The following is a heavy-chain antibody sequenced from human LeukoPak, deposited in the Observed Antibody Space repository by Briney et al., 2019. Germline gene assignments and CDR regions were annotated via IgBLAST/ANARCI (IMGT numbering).Heavy chain of an antibody. CDR1: GDSVSSNSAA. D-gene: IGHD3-22*01. V-gene: IGHV6-1*01. CDR2: IFHRSRWYN. CDR3: ARDWAGGYYDSSGYYSEAFDI. Sequence: SETLSLTSALSGDSVSSNSAASNWIRQYPWSGLEWLGRIFHRSRWYNHSAVSVRSRIPMTPDTSKNQFSRPPKSLTPEDTAVYYCARDWAGGYYDSSGYYSEAFDIWGQGTMVTVSS. J-gene: IGHJ3*02.